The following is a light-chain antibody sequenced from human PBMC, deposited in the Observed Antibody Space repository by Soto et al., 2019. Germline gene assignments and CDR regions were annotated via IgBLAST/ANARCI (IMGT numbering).Light chain of an antibody. CDR2: EVV. CDR1: KNDVGFYDF. J-gene: IGLJ1*01. CDR3: KSYAGSNTYV. V-gene: IGLV2-8*01. Sequence: QSALTKQPSAAGSPGQSVTISCTGTKNDVGFYDFVSWYQHHPGKAPRLIIYEVVQRPSGVPDRFSGSKSGNTASLTVSGLQAADEADYFCKSYAGSNTYVFGSGTKVTVL.